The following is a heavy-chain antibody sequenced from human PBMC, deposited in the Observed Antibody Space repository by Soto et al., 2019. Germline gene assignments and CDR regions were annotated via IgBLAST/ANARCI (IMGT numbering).Heavy chain of an antibody. D-gene: IGHD1-26*01. V-gene: IGHV3-30*18. J-gene: IGHJ4*02. CDR1: GVTVWISV. CDR2: ISYDGSNT. Sequence: PAGSLRLSLAASGVTVWISVVAWVCKAPGKGLEWVAIISYDGSNTYYADSVKGRFTISRDNSKNTLYLQMNSLRAEDTSVYYCAKEGGLSGSYYISSSYYFDYWGQGTLVTVSS. CDR3: AKEGGLSGSYYISSSYYFDY.